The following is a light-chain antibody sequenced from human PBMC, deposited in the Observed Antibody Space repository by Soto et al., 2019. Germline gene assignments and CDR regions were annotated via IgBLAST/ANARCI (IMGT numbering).Light chain of an antibody. V-gene: IGKV1-5*01. CDR3: ERYNTFSRT. J-gene: IGKJ1*01. CDR2: DAS. Sequence: DIQMTQSPSTLSASVGDRVTITCRASQNINRYLAWYQQKPGKAPKLLIYDASTLEGGVPSRFSGSGSEKEFTLTNSSQQPDDVAPYFCERYNTFSRTFGQGTKVDIK. CDR1: QNINRY.